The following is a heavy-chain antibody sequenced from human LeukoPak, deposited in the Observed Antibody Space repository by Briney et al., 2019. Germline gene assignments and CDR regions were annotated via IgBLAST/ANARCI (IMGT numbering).Heavy chain of an antibody. D-gene: IGHD4-17*01. CDR3: ARDPLSPDYGDLDP. CDR1: GFTFSDYY. CDR2: ISSSGSTI. V-gene: IGHV3-11*04. Sequence: GGSLRLSCAASGFTFSDYYMSWIRQAPGKGLEWVSYISSSGSTIYYTDSVKGRFTISRDNAKNSLYLQMNSLRVEDTAVYYCARDPLSPDYGDLDPWGQGTLVTVSS. J-gene: IGHJ5*02.